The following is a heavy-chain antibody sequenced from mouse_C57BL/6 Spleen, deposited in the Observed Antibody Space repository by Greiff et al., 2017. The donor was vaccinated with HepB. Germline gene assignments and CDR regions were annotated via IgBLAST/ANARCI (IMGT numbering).Heavy chain of an antibody. Sequence: QVQLQQPGAELVMPGASVKLSCKASGYTFTSYWMHWVKQRPGQGLEWIGEIDPSDSYTNYNQKFKGKSTLTVDKSSSTAYMQLSSLTSEDSAVYYCAKWVYYGSSYYAMDDWGQGTSVTVSS. V-gene: IGHV1-69*01. J-gene: IGHJ4*01. CDR2: IDPSDSYT. CDR3: AKWVYYGSSYYAMDD. CDR1: GYTFTSYW. D-gene: IGHD1-1*01.